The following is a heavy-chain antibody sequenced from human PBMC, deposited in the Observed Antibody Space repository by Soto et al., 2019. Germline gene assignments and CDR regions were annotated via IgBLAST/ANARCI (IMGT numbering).Heavy chain of an antibody. J-gene: IGHJ6*02. CDR2: IIPIFGTA. Sequence: GASVKVSCKASGGTFSSYAISWVRQAPGQGLEWMGGIIPIFGTANYAQKFQGRVTITADESTSTAYMELSSLRSEDTAVYYCAREPIVAYYDSSYYYYGMDVWGQGTTVTVSS. CDR1: GGTFSSYA. D-gene: IGHD3-3*01. CDR3: AREPIVAYYDSSYYYYGMDV. V-gene: IGHV1-69*13.